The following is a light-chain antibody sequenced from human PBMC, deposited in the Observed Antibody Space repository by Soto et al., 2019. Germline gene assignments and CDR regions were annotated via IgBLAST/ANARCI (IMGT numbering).Light chain of an antibody. V-gene: IGLV2-8*01. CDR1: SSDVGGYNY. CDR2: EVS. J-gene: IGLJ2*01. CDR3: SSYAGSNNLGV. Sequence: QSVLTQPPSASGSPGQSVTISCTGTSSDVGGYNYVSWYQQHPGKAPKLMIYEVSKRPSGVPDRFSGSKSGNTASLTVSGLQAEEEDDYYCSSYAGSNNLGVFGGGTKLTVL.